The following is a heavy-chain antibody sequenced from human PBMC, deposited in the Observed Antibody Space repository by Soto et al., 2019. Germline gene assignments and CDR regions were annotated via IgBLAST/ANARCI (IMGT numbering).Heavy chain of an antibody. D-gene: IGHD3-9*01. CDR1: GFALSTPGVG. CDR3: ASSPGCRIFDC. V-gene: IGHV2-5*02. J-gene: IGHJ4*02. Sequence: QITLKESGPTLVKPTQTLMLTCTFSGFALSTPGVGLGGVRQPPGKALEWLALIFWDDDKRYSPSLKSRLTITKDTSNNQVVLTMTNMDSVDTATYYCASSPGCRIFDCWGQGTLVAVSS. CDR2: IFWDDDK.